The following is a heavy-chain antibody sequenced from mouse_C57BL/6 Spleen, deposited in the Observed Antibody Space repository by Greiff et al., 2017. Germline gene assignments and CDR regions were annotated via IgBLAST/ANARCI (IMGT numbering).Heavy chain of an antibody. Sequence: QVQLKQPGAELVRPGTSVKLSCKASGYTFTSYWMHWVKQRPGQGLEWIGVIDPSDSYTNYNQKFKGKATLTVDTSSSTAYMQLSSLTSEDSAVYYCAPHYYGSSRGFAYWGQGTLVTVSA. CDR2: IDPSDSYT. CDR1: GYTFTSYW. D-gene: IGHD1-1*01. J-gene: IGHJ3*01. V-gene: IGHV1-59*01. CDR3: APHYYGSSRGFAY.